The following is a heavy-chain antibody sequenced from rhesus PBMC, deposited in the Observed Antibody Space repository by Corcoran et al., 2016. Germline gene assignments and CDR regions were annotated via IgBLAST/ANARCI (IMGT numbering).Heavy chain of an antibody. CDR1: GYTFTDYY. D-gene: IGHD6S26*01. J-gene: IGHJ6*01. CDR3: ATGKAAAGPGYGLDS. Sequence: EVQLVQSGAEVKKPGASVKISCKASGYTFTDYYLHWVRQAPGKGLAWMGRVDPENGEAKHAQKFQDRVTITAETATDTAYMELSSLRSEDTAVYYCATGKAAAGPGYGLDSWGQGVVVTVSS. CDR2: VDPENGEA. V-gene: IGHV1-111*02.